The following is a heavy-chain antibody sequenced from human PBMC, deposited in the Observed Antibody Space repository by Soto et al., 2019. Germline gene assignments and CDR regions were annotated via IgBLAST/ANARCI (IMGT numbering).Heavy chain of an antibody. V-gene: IGHV3-30-3*01. CDR3: ARGRYSSSWTGYFDY. J-gene: IGHJ4*02. CDR1: GFTFSSYA. Sequence: GGSLRLSCAASGFTFSSYAMHWVRQAPGKGLEWVAVISYDGSNKYYADSVKGRFTISRDNSKNTLYLQMNSLRAEDTAVYYCARGRYSSSWTGYFDYWGQGTLVTVSS. CDR2: ISYDGSNK. D-gene: IGHD6-13*01.